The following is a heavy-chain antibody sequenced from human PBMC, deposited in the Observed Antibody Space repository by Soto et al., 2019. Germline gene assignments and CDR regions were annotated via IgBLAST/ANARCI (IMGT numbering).Heavy chain of an antibody. CDR3: AKVPYYDILYQFDY. J-gene: IGHJ4*02. D-gene: IGHD3-9*01. CDR2: ISGSGGST. V-gene: IGHV3-23*01. CDR1: GFTFSSYA. Sequence: GGSLRLSCAASGFTFSSYAMSWVRQAPGKGLEWVSAISGSGGSTYYADSVKGRFTIFRDNSKNTLYLQMNSLRAEVTSVYYCAKVPYYDILYQFDYWGQGTLVTVSS.